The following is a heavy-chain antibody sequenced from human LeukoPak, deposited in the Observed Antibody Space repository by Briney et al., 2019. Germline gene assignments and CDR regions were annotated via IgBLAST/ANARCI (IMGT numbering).Heavy chain of an antibody. V-gene: IGHV4-39*01. CDR3: ARHGADIVVVPSGSIVY. J-gene: IGHJ4*02. CDR2: IYSSGSS. Sequence: SETLSLTCTVSGGSISSSTYYWGWIRQPPGKGLEWIGGIYSSGSSYHNPSLKSRVTISVDTSKNQFSLKLSSVTAADTAVCYCARHGADIVVVPSGSIVYWGQGTLVTVSS. D-gene: IGHD2-2*01. CDR1: GGSISSSTYY.